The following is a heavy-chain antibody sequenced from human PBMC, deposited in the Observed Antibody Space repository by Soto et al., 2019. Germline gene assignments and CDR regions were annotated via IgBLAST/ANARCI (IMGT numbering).Heavy chain of an antibody. Sequence: PSETLSLTCTVSGDSFSSYYWSWIRQPPGKGLEWIGYVYYSGSTNYNPSLKSRVTISVDTSKNQFSLKVSSVTAADTAVYYCARGVVVAATNWFDPWGQGTLVTVSS. V-gene: IGHV4-59*01. J-gene: IGHJ5*02. CDR3: ARGVVVAATNWFDP. CDR1: GDSFSSYY. D-gene: IGHD2-15*01. CDR2: VYYSGST.